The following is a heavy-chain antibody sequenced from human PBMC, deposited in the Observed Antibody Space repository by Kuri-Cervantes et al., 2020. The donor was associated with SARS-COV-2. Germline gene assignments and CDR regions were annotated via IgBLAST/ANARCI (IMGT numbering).Heavy chain of an antibody. V-gene: IGHV3-21*01. CDR3: AKDRSGSYYFFDAFDI. Sequence: GESLKISCAASGFTFSSYSMNWVRQAPGKGLEWVSSISSSSSYIYYADSVKGRFTISRDNAKNSLYLQMNSLRAEDTAVYYCAKDRSGSYYFFDAFDIWGQGTMVTVSS. CDR1: GFTFSSYS. J-gene: IGHJ3*02. D-gene: IGHD1-26*01. CDR2: ISSSSSYI.